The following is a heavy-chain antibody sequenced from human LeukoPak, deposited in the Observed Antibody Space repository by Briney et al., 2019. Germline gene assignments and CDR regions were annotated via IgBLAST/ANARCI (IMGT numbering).Heavy chain of an antibody. Sequence: GGSLRLSCAASGFTFSSYWMSWVRQAPGKGLEWVANIKEDGNKKYYVDSVKGRFTVSRDNAKNSLYLQMNSLRAEDTVVYSCARAPPRHYTSGSLYGTWGQGTLVTVSS. V-gene: IGHV3-7*04. CDR3: ARAPPRHYTSGSLYGT. CDR2: IKEDGNKK. CDR1: GFTFSSYW. J-gene: IGHJ5*02. D-gene: IGHD3-10*01.